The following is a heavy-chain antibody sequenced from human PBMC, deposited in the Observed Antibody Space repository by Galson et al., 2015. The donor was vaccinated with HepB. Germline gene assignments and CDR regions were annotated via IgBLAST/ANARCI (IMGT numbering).Heavy chain of an antibody. CDR2: IRSKAYGGTT. Sequence: SLRLSCAASGFTFGDYAMSWFRQAPGKGLEWVGFIRSKAYGGTTEYAASVKGRFTISRDDSKSIAYLQMNSLKTEDTAVYYCTRDSPLYIVGATPIFDYWGQGTLVTVSS. CDR1: GFTFGDYA. V-gene: IGHV3-49*03. J-gene: IGHJ4*02. CDR3: TRDSPLYIVGATPIFDY. D-gene: IGHD1-26*01.